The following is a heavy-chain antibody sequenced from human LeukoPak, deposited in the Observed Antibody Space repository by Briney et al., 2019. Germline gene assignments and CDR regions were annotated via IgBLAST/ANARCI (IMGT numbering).Heavy chain of an antibody. CDR3: ARSQYYDILTGYYANGDPLYFDY. CDR2: IIPIFGTA. Sequence: VASVKVSCKASGGTFSSYAISWVRQAPGQGREWMGGIIPIFGTANYAQKFQGRVTITADESTSTAYMELSSLRSEDTAVYYCARSQYYDILTGYYANGDPLYFDYWGQGTLVTVSS. V-gene: IGHV1-69*13. J-gene: IGHJ4*02. CDR1: GGTFSSYA. D-gene: IGHD3-9*01.